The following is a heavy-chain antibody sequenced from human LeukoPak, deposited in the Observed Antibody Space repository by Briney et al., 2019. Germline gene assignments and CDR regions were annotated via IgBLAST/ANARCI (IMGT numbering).Heavy chain of an antibody. CDR3: ARHPSNYFDSSGYFGCFDP. Sequence: SETLSLTCAVYGGSFSGYYWSWIRQPPGKGLEWIGEINHSGSTNYNPSLKSRVTISVDTSKNQFSLKLSSVTAADTAVYYCARHPSNYFDSSGYFGCFDPWGQGTLVTVSS. CDR1: GGSFSGYY. J-gene: IGHJ5*02. V-gene: IGHV4-34*01. D-gene: IGHD3-22*01. CDR2: INHSGST.